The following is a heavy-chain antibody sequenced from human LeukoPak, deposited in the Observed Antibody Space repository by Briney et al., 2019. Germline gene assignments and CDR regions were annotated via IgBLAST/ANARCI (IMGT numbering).Heavy chain of an antibody. J-gene: IGHJ4*02. CDR1: GFTFSNYG. CDR2: ISSDGSEE. V-gene: IGHV3-30*18. Sequence: AGSLRLSCAASGFTFSNYGMHWVRQAQGKGLEWVAVISSDGSEEYYADSVKGRFTISRDNSKNTLYLQMNSLRVEDTAVYYCAKDKGREGDYWGQGNLVTVSS. CDR3: AKDKGREGDY. D-gene: IGHD1-26*01.